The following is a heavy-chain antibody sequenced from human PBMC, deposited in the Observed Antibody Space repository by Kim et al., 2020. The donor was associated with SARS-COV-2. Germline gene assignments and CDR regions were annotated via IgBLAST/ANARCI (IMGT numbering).Heavy chain of an antibody. CDR2: INHRGST. D-gene: IGHD2-2*01. CDR1: GGSFSGYY. V-gene: IGHV4-34*01. J-gene: IGHJ6*02. CDR3: ARYCSSTSCYVGPYGMDV. Sequence: SETLSLTCAVYGGSFSGYYWSWIRQPPGKGLEWIGEINHRGSTNYNPSLKSRVTISVDTSKNQFSLKLSSVTAADTAVYYWARYCSSTSCYVGPYGMDVWGQGTTVTVSS.